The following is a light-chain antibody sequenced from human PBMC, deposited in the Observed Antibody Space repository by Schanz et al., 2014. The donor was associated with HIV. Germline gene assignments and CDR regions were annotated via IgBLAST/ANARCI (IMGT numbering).Light chain of an antibody. CDR2: EVS. V-gene: IGLV2-8*01. CDR1: SSDVGGYNY. J-gene: IGLJ2*01. CDR3: SSYVGTNTVA. Sequence: QSALTQPPSASGSPGQSVTISCTGTSSDVGGYNYVSWYQQHPGKAPKIMIYEVSKRPSGVPDRFSGSKSGNTASLTVSGLQAEDEAHYYCSSYVGTNTVAFGGGTKLTVL.